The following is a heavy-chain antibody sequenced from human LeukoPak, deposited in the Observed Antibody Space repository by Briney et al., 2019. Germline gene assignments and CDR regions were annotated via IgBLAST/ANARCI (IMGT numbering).Heavy chain of an antibody. CDR1: GGSISTSNYY. J-gene: IGHJ6*03. D-gene: IGHD1-26*01. V-gene: IGHV4-39*01. Sequence: SETLSLTCTVSGGSISTSNYYWGWIRQPPGKGLEWIGNIFYSGSTNYNPSLKSRVTISVDTSKNQFSLKLSSVTAADTAVYYCARQRGRRYYYYMDVWGKGTTVTISS. CDR2: IFYSGST. CDR3: ARQRGRRYYYYMDV.